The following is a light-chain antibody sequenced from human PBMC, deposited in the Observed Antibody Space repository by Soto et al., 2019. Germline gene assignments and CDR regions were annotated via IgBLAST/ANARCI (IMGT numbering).Light chain of an antibody. Sequence: DIQMTQSPSSLSASLGARVTISCRAGQGITNDLAWYQQKPGKVPKLLIFAASTLHSGVPSRFSGSGSGTDFTLTISSLQPEDAATYYCQTYHNAPRTFGPGTKVEI. CDR2: AAS. CDR3: QTYHNAPRT. CDR1: QGITND. V-gene: IGKV1-27*01. J-gene: IGKJ3*01.